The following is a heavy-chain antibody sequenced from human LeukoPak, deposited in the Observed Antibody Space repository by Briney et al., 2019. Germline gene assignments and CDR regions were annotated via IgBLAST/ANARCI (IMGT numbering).Heavy chain of an antibody. V-gene: IGHV3-74*01. CDR2: INTDGSST. J-gene: IGHJ6*03. CDR3: ARGPLTTWDYYYYYMDV. CDR1: GFTFSSYW. Sequence: GGSLRLSCAVSGFTFSSYWMHWVRQAPGKGLVWVSRINTDGSSTNYADSVKGRFTISRDNAKNTLFLQMNSLRAEDTAVYYCARGPLTTWDYYYYYMDVWGKGTTVTVSS. D-gene: IGHD4-17*01.